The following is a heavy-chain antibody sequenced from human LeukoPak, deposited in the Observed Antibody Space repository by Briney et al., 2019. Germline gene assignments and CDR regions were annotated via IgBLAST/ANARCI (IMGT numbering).Heavy chain of an antibody. V-gene: IGHV3-7*03. D-gene: IGHD3-10*01. J-gene: IGHJ6*02. Sequence: PGGSLRLSCAASGFTFSSYWMSWVRQAPGKGLEWVANIKQDGSEKYYVDSVKGRFTISRDNAKNSLYLQMNSLRAEDTAVYYCARDHRRIPVLLWFGEAPKEYYGMDVWGQGTTVTVSS. CDR1: GFTFSSYW. CDR3: ARDHRRIPVLLWFGEAPKEYYGMDV. CDR2: IKQDGSEK.